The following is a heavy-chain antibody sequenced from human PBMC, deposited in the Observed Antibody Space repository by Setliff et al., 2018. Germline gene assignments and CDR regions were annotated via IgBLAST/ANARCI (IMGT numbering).Heavy chain of an antibody. Sequence: SETLSLTCTVSGGSISSSSYYWGWIRQPPGQGLEWIGSIYYSGSTYYNPSLKSLITISVDTSKNQFSLKLSSVTAADTAVYYCASWYYDFWSGYYIPGYFDYWGQGTLVTVSS. D-gene: IGHD3-3*01. CDR3: ASWYYDFWSGYYIPGYFDY. CDR1: GGSISSSSYY. V-gene: IGHV4-39*01. J-gene: IGHJ4*02. CDR2: IYYSGST.